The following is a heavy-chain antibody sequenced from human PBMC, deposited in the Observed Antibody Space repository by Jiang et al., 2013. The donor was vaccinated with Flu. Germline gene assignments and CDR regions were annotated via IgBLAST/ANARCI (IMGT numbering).Heavy chain of an antibody. CDR2: IYHSGDT. CDR3: ARDEGYSSGFSKRDD. V-gene: IGHV4-38-2*02. Sequence: TCAVSGYSISSGYFWGWIRQPPGKGLEWIGSIYHSGDTYYNPSLKSRVTISLDTSKNQFSLKLTSVTAADTAVYYCARDEGYSSGFSKRDDWGQGTLVTVSS. CDR1: GYSISSGYF. J-gene: IGHJ4*02. D-gene: IGHD5-18*01.